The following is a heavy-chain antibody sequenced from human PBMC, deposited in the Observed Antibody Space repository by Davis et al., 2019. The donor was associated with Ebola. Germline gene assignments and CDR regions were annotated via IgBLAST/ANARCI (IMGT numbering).Heavy chain of an antibody. CDR1: GFTFSSYG. V-gene: IGHV3-30*02. J-gene: IGHJ4*02. CDR3: AKEKVVGGFDY. Sequence: GESLKISCAASGFTFSSYGMHWVRQAPGKGLEWVAVIWYDGSNKYYADSVKGRFTISRDNSKNTLYLQMNSLRAEDTAVYYCAKEKVVGGFDYWGQGTLVTVSS. CDR2: IWYDGSNK.